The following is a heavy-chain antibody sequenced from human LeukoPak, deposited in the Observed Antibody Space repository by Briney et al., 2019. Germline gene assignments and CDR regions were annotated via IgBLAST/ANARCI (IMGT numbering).Heavy chain of an antibody. D-gene: IGHD3-10*01. CDR1: GFTISNYW. Sequence: GGSLRLSCAASGFTISNYWMSWVRQAPGKGLEWVANIKQDGSEKYYVDSVKGRFTISRDNAKNSLYLQMNSLRAEDTAVYHCAGGSYGVDYWGQGTLVTVSS. V-gene: IGHV3-7*04. CDR3: AGGSYGVDY. CDR2: IKQDGSEK. J-gene: IGHJ4*02.